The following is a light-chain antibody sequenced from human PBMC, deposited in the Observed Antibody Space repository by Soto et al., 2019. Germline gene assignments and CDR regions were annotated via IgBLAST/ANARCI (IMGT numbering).Light chain of an antibody. J-gene: IGKJ1*01. V-gene: IGKV3-11*01. CDR3: QQRSNWPPST. CDR1: QSVSSY. CDR2: DAS. Sequence: EIVLTQSPATLSLSPGERATLSCRASQSVSSYLAWYQQKPGQAPRLLIYDASNRATGIPARFSGSGSGTDFTLTISSLEPEDFAVYYCQQRSNWPPSTFGQGTKVDIK.